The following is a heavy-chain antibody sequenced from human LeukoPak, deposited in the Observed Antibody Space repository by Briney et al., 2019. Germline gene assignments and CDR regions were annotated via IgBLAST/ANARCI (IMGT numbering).Heavy chain of an antibody. J-gene: IGHJ5*02. CDR1: GGSISSGGYY. D-gene: IGHD3-10*01. Sequence: PSQTLSLTCTVSGGSISSGGYYWSWIRQHPGKGLEWIGYIYYSGSTYYNPSLKSRVTISVDTSKNQFSLKLSSMTAADTAVYYCAREVEWFGELLTYNGFDPWGQGTLVTVSS. CDR3: AREVEWFGELLTYNGFDP. CDR2: IYYSGST. V-gene: IGHV4-31*03.